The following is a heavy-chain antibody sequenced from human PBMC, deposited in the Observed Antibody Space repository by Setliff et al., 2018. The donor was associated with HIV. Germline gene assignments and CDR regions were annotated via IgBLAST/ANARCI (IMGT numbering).Heavy chain of an antibody. J-gene: IGHJ4*02. Sequence: GPSVKVSCKASGGTFSTYAISWVRQAPGQGLEWMGGIIPIFGTANYDQRFQGRVTITADETTSTAYMELSSLRSEDTAVYFCARDPVSDNSATPYYFDYWGQGTLVTVSS. CDR3: ARDPVSDNSATPYYFDY. D-gene: IGHD2-21*01. V-gene: IGHV1-69*13. CDR1: GGTFSTYA. CDR2: IIPIFGTA.